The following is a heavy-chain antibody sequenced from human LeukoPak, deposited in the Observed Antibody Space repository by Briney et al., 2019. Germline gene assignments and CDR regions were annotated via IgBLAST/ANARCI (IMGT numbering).Heavy chain of an antibody. D-gene: IGHD2-2*02. V-gene: IGHV1-69*06. CDR3: ASHAADNVGYCSSTNCYSHDF. Sequence: SVKVSCKASGGTFNNYAISWVRQAPGQGLEWMGGIIPIFGTTNYAQKFQGRVTITADKSTSTAYMELSSLRSEDTAVYYCASHAADNVGYCSSTNCYSHDFWGQGTLVTVSS. CDR1: GGTFNNYA. CDR2: IIPIFGTT. J-gene: IGHJ4*02.